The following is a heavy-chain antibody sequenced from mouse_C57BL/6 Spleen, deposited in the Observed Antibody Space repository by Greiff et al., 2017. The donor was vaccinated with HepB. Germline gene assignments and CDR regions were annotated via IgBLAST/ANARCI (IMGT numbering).Heavy chain of an antibody. CDR3: ARARSSYYYGSSYPMDY. D-gene: IGHD1-1*01. V-gene: IGHV5-17*01. Sequence: EVMLVESGGGLVKPGGSLKLSCAASGFTFSDYGMHWVRQAPEKGLEWVAYISSGSSTIYYADTVKGRFTISRDNAKNTLFLQMTSLRSEDTAMYYCARARSSYYYGSSYPMDYWGQGTSVTVSS. CDR2: ISSGSSTI. CDR1: GFTFSDYG. J-gene: IGHJ4*01.